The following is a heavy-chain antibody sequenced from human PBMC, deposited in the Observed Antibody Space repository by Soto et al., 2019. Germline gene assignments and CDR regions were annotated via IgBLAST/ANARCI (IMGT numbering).Heavy chain of an antibody. D-gene: IGHD2-15*01. Sequence: PSETLSLTCTGSGGSISSYYWSWIRQPPGKGLEWIGYIYYSGSTNYNPSLKSRVTISVDTSKNQFSLKLSSVTAADTAVYYCARLVLDIVVVVAAPTDPGAYAFDIWGQGTMVTVSS. CDR2: IYYSGST. J-gene: IGHJ3*02. CDR1: GGSISSYY. V-gene: IGHV4-59*01. CDR3: ARLVLDIVVVVAAPTDPGAYAFDI.